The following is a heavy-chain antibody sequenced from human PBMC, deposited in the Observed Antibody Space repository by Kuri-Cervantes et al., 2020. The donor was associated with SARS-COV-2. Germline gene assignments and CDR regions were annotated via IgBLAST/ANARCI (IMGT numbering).Heavy chain of an antibody. Sequence: SETLSLTCTVSGYSISSGYYWGWIRQPPGKGLEWIGSIYYSGNTYYNPSLNSRVTISLDTSKNQFSLKLSSVTAADTAVYYCAKHSWAAAGCDYWGQGTLVTVSS. D-gene: IGHD6-13*01. CDR3: AKHSWAAAGCDY. CDR2: IYYSGNT. J-gene: IGHJ4*02. CDR1: GYSISSGYY. V-gene: IGHV4-38-2*02.